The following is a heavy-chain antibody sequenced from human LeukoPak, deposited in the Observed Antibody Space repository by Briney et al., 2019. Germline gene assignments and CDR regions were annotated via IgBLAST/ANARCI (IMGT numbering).Heavy chain of an antibody. J-gene: IGHJ5*02. V-gene: IGHV1-46*01. Sequence: ASVKVSCKASGYTFTSYYMHWVRQAPGQGLEWMGIINLSGGSTSYAQKFQGRVTMTRDTSTSTVYMELSSLRSEDTAVYYCARQFYDYVWGSYRSNWFDPWGQGTLVTVSS. CDR1: GYTFTSYY. D-gene: IGHD3-16*02. CDR2: INLSGGST. CDR3: ARQFYDYVWGSYRSNWFDP.